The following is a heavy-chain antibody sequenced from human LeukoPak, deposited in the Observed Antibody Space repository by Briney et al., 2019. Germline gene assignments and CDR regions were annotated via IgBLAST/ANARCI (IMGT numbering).Heavy chain of an antibody. J-gene: IGHJ5*01. D-gene: IGHD3-10*01. Sequence: PGGSLSLSCAASGFTFTNYGMHWVPQAPGKGLEWGAFIRVDQNNKCYADSLKGRFTISRDNSKNTLYLQMNSLQAEHTAVYYCAKDIPRFGDRRPFDSSGQGTLVTVSS. CDR2: IRVDQNNK. CDR1: GFTFTNYG. CDR3: AKDIPRFGDRRPFDS. V-gene: IGHV3-30*02.